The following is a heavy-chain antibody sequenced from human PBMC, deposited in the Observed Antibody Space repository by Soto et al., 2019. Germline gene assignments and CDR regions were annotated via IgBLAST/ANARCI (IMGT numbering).Heavy chain of an antibody. CDR1: GYSISSSNW. CDR2: IYYSGTT. CDR3: ASREIQGPIDY. V-gene: IGHV4-28*01. J-gene: IGHJ4*02. D-gene: IGHD1-26*01. Sequence: QVQLQESGPGLVKPSDTLSLTCAVSGYSISSSNWWGWIRQPPGKGLEWIGYIYYSGTTYYNPSLNSRVTMSVDTSKIQFSLQLTSVTAVDTAVYYCASREIQGPIDYWGQGTLVTVSS.